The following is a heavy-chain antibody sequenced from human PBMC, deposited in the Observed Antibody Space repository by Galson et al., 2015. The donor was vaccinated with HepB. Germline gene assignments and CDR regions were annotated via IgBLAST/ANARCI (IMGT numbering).Heavy chain of an antibody. V-gene: IGHV4-4*07. J-gene: IGHJ1*01. D-gene: IGHD6-19*01. CDR3: ATRSGASGWYSYFQH. CDR2: VYAGGGS. Sequence: LSLTCTVSGVSISNYYWSWIRQPAGKGLEWIGRVYAGGGSDYNPSLKSRASMSVDTSKNQFSLRLNSVTAADTAVYYCATRSGASGWYSYFQHWGQGTLVTVPS. CDR1: GVSISNYY.